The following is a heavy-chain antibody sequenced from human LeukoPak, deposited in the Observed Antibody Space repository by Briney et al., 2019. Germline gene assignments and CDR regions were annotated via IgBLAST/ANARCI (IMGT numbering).Heavy chain of an antibody. CDR1: GFTFSSYA. CDR2: ISYDGSNK. CDR3: ARDPFGVAGYFDY. Sequence: GRSLRLSCAASGFTFSSYAMHWVRQAPGKGLEWVAVISYDGSNKYYADSVKGRFTISRDNSKNTLYLQMNSLRAEDTAVYYCARDPFGVAGYFDYWGQGTLVTVSS. V-gene: IGHV3-30-3*01. D-gene: IGHD6-19*01. J-gene: IGHJ4*02.